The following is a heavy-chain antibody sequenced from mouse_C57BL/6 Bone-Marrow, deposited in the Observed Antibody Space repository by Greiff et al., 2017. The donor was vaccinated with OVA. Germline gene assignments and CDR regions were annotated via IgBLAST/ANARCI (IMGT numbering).Heavy chain of an antibody. CDR1: EYAFPSHD. CDR3: ASSLYYRPE. D-gene: IGHD2-12*01. V-gene: IGHV5-2*01. Sequence: EVQRVESGGGLVQPGESLKLSCESNEYAFPSHDMSWVRKTPEQRLELVAAINSDGGSTYYPDTMERRFIISRDNTKKTLYLQMSSLRSEDTALDYCASSLYYRPEWGQGTLVTVSA. J-gene: IGHJ3*02. CDR2: INSDGGST.